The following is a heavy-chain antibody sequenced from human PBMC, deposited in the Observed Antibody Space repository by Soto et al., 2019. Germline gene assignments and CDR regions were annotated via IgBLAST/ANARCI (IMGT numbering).Heavy chain of an antibody. V-gene: IGHV3-21*01. D-gene: IGHD3-16*02. J-gene: IGHJ4*02. CDR1: GFTFRSNT. CDR2: ISSSSSYI. Sequence: VPLVESGGGLVQPGESLRLSCAASGFTFRSNTMNWVRQAPGKGLEWVSSISSSSSYIYYADSVKGRFTISRDNAKNSLYLHMNSLRAEDTAVYYCARDFHDYIWGSYLLDYWGQGTLVTVSS. CDR3: ARDFHDYIWGSYLLDY.